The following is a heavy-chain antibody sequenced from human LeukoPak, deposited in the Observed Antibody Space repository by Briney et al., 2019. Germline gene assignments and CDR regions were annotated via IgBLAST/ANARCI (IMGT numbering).Heavy chain of an antibody. D-gene: IGHD5-18*01. CDR3: ARTTEGGYTYDYFYYYYMDV. J-gene: IGHJ6*03. V-gene: IGHV4-59*01. CDR2: IYYSGST. CDR1: GGPISSYY. Sequence: SETLSLTCTVSGGPISSYYWSWIRQPPGKGLEWIGYIYYSGSTNYNPSLKSRVTISVDTSKNQFSLKLSSVTAADTAVYYCARTTEGGYTYDYFYYYYMDVWGKGTTVTISS.